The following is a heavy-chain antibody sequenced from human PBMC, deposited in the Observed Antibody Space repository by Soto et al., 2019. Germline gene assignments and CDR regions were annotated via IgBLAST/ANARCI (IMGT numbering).Heavy chain of an antibody. CDR2: ISYDGSNK. V-gene: IGHV3-30-3*01. CDR1: GFTFSSYA. CDR3: ARAITLLEWRYYYGMDV. D-gene: IGHD3-3*01. J-gene: IGHJ6*02. Sequence: GGSLRLSCAASGFTFSSYAMHWVRQAPGKGLEWVAVISYDGSNKYYADSVKGRFTISRDNSKNTLYLQMNSLRAEDTAVYYCARAITLLEWRYYYGMDVWGQGTTVTVSS.